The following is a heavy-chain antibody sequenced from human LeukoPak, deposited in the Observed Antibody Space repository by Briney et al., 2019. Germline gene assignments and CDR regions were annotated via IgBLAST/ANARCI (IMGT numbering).Heavy chain of an antibody. CDR2: ISYDGSNK. CDR1: RFAFSSYG. CDR3: AKYYASSGWRGVFDY. D-gene: IGHD3-22*01. Sequence: PGRSLRLSCAASRFAFSSYGMHSGRQAPGKGLEWVAVISYDGSNKYYADSVKGRFAISRDNSKNTLYLQMDSLRAEDTAVYYCAKYYASSGWRGVFDYWGQGTLVTVSS. J-gene: IGHJ4*02. V-gene: IGHV3-30*18.